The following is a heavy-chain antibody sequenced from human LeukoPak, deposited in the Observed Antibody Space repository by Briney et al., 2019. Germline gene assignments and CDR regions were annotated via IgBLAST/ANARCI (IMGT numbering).Heavy chain of an antibody. J-gene: IGHJ4*02. Sequence: ASVKVSCKASGYKFTTYGIGWVRQAPGRGLEWMGWISTYIDKTNYGQKLQGRVTMTTDTSTSTGYMELRSLRSDDTAVYYCARDVGLYSSSSPPFDYWGQGTLVTVSS. CDR2: ISTYIDKT. D-gene: IGHD6-6*01. CDR1: GYKFTTYG. V-gene: IGHV1-18*01. CDR3: ARDVGLYSSSSPPFDY.